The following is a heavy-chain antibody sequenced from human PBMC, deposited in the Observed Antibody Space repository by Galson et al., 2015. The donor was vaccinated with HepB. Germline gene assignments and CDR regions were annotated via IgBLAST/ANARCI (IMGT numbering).Heavy chain of an antibody. V-gene: IGHV1-3*01. CDR1: GYTFTSYA. CDR3: ARLRRRGNGLNDAFDI. D-gene: IGHD3-10*01. J-gene: IGHJ3*02. CDR2: INAGNGNT. Sequence: SVKVSCKASGYTFTSYAMHWVRQAPGQRLEWMGWINAGNGNTKYSQKFQGRVTITRDTSASTAYMELSSLRSEDTAVYYCARLRRRGNGLNDAFDIWGQGTMVTVSS.